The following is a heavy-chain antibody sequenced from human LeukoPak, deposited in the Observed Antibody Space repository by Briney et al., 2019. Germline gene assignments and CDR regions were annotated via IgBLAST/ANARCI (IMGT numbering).Heavy chain of an antibody. Sequence: GGSLRLSCAASGFTFSRYGMHWVRQAPGKGLEWVAVISYDGSNKYYADSVKGRFTISRDDSKDTLYLQMNSLRAEDTAVYYCAKLGQSGYNSYYWGQGTLVTVSS. D-gene: IGHD5-24*01. CDR3: AKLGQSGYNSYY. J-gene: IGHJ4*02. CDR1: GFTFSRYG. V-gene: IGHV3-30*18. CDR2: ISYDGSNK.